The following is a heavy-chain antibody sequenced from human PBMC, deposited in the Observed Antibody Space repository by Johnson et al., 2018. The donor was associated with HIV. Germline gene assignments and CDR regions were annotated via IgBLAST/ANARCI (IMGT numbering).Heavy chain of an antibody. J-gene: IGHJ3*02. CDR3: ARLTWDQNRGWDAFDI. Sequence: QVQLVESGGGVVQPGRSLRLSCVVSGFTFSNYGMHWVRQAPGKGLEWVAVISYDGSNQYYADSVKGRFTISRDNSKNTLYLQMNSLRGEDTAVYYCARLTWDQNRGWDAFDIWGQGTMVTVSS. CDR2: ISYDGSNQ. CDR1: GFTFSNYG. V-gene: IGHV3-30*03. D-gene: IGHD1-26*01.